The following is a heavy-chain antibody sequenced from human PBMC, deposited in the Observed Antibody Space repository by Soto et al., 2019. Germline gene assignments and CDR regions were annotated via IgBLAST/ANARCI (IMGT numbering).Heavy chain of an antibody. CDR1: GGSISSYY. Sequence: TSETLSLTCTVSGGSISSYYWSWIRQPPGKGLEWIGYIYYSGSTNYNPSLKSRVTISVDTSKNQFSLKLSSVTAADTAVYYCARSTTYWQYFDYWGQGTLVTVSS. J-gene: IGHJ4*02. CDR2: IYYSGST. V-gene: IGHV4-59*01. D-gene: IGHD1-26*01. CDR3: ARSTTYWQYFDY.